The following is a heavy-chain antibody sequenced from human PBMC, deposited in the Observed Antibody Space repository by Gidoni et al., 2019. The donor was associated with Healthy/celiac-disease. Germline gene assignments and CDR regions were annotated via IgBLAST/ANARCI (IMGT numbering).Heavy chain of an antibody. D-gene: IGHD3-22*01. CDR2: IYPGDSDT. V-gene: IGHV5-51*01. Sequence: EVQLVQSGAEVKKPGESLKISCKGSGYSFTSYWIGWVRQMPGKGLEWMGIIYPGDSDTRYSPSFQGQVTISADKSISTAYLQWSSLKASDTAMYYCARHTEYDSSGYYPFDYWGQGTLVTVSS. J-gene: IGHJ4*02. CDR1: GYSFTSYW. CDR3: ARHTEYDSSGYYPFDY.